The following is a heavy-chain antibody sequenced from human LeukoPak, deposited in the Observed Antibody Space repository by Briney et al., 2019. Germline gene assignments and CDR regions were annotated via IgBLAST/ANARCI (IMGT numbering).Heavy chain of an antibody. CDR3: ARDAIRSFNY. CDR1: GFTFSNYW. Sequence: AGGSLRLSCVASGFTFSNYWMHWVRQAPGKGLMWVAHIKTDGSVIDYADSVKGRFTISRDNAKNTVYLQMHSLRAEDTAIYYCARDAIRSFNYWGQGILVSVSS. CDR2: IKTDGSVI. V-gene: IGHV3-74*01. J-gene: IGHJ4*02.